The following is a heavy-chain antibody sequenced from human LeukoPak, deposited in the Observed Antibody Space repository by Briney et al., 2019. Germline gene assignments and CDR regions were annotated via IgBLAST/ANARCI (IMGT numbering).Heavy chain of an antibody. CDR1: GDTLTELS. CDR2: ISAYNGNT. CDR3: ATLIATGLFRLNYYYYMDV. Sequence: ASVKVSCKVSGDTLTELSMHWVRQAPGQGLEWMGWISAYNGNTNYAQKLQGRVTITADKSTSTAYMELSSLRSVDTAVYYCATLIATGLFRLNYYYYMDVWGKGTTVTVSS. D-gene: IGHD2-21*01. J-gene: IGHJ6*03. V-gene: IGHV1-18*01.